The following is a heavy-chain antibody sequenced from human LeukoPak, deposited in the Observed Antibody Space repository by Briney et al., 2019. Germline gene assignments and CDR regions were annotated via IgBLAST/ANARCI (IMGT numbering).Heavy chain of an antibody. CDR3: ARGESIAAAGAFDL. CDR1: GFAVSSSY. J-gene: IGHJ4*02. CDR2: IYAGGSI. Sequence: GGSLRLSCAASGFAVSSSYMSWVRQASGKGLEWVSVIYAGGSIHYADSVKGRFTISRDNSQNTLDLQLNSLRVDDTAIYYCARGESIAAAGAFDLWGQGTLVTVS. V-gene: IGHV3-53*01. D-gene: IGHD6-13*01.